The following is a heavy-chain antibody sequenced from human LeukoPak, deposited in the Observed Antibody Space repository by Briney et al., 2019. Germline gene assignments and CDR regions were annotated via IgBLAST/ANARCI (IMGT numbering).Heavy chain of an antibody. Sequence: ASVKVSCKASGYTLSNYAISWMRQAPGQGLEWMGWISAYSANTNYAQKIQGRVTMTTDTSTNTAYMELRSLRYDDTAVYYCARVQYQLLYRVHFDAWGQGTLVTVSS. CDR3: ARVQYQLLYRVHFDA. V-gene: IGHV1-18*01. CDR2: ISAYSANT. D-gene: IGHD2-2*02. J-gene: IGHJ4*02. CDR1: GYTLSNYA.